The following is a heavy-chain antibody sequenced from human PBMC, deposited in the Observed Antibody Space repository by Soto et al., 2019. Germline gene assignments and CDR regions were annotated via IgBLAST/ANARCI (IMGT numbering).Heavy chain of an antibody. V-gene: IGHV5-10-1*01. CDR3: ARQAGYYDSSGSVDY. D-gene: IGHD3-22*01. J-gene: IGHJ4*02. CDR1: GYSFTSYW. Sequence: GESLKISCKGSGYSFTSYWISWVRQMPGKGLEWMGRIDPSDSYTNYSPSFQGHVTISADKSISTAYLQWSSLKASDTAMYYCARQAGYYDSSGSVDYWGQGTLVTVPS. CDR2: IDPSDSYT.